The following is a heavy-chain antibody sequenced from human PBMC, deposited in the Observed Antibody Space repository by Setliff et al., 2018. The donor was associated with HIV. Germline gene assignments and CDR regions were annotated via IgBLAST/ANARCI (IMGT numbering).Heavy chain of an antibody. CDR2: FSSSGST. V-gene: IGHV4-4*07. Sequence: PSETLSLTCTVSGASITTHWWSWIRQPAGKGLEWIGRFSSSGSTNYNSSLEGRVTMSVDTSKNQFYLNLRSVTATDTAIYSCARSRHCGSDCYFDLSGQGTLVTVSS. CDR1: GASITTHW. D-gene: IGHD2-21*02. CDR3: ARSRHCGSDCYFDL. J-gene: IGHJ4*02.